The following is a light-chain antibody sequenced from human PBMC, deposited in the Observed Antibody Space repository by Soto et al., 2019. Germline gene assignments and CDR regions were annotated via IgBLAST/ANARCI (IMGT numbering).Light chain of an antibody. CDR1: QSVSSNY. Sequence: EIVLTQSPGTLSLSPGERATLSCRASQSVSSNYLGWYQQKRGQAPRLLIYGASSSATGIPTSFSGSGSGTDFTLTISRLADDDFAAYCCQECVSSQRTFGQGPKVEI. CDR2: GAS. CDR3: QECVSSQRT. V-gene: IGKV3-20*01. J-gene: IGKJ1*01.